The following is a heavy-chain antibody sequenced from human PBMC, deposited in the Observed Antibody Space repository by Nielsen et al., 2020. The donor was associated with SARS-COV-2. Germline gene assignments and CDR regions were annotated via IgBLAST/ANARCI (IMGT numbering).Heavy chain of an antibody. CDR3: ARVQGVYDILTGYVDY. V-gene: IGHV1-8*01. J-gene: IGHJ4*02. Sequence: ASVKVSCKASGYTFTSYDINWVRQATGQGLEWMGWMNPNSGNTGYAQKFQGRVTMTTDTSTSTAYMELRSLRSDDTAVYYCARVQGVYDILTGYVDYWGQGTLVTVSS. CDR2: MNPNSGNT. CDR1: GYTFTSYD. D-gene: IGHD3-9*01.